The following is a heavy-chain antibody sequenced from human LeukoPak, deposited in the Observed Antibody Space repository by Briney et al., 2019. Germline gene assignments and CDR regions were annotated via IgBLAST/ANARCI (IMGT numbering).Heavy chain of an antibody. CDR1: GFTFSNYA. D-gene: IGHD3-10*01. CDR2: ITGSGDGT. V-gene: IGHV3-23*01. J-gene: IGHJ4*02. CDR3: VKGFVHPTYYFEY. Sequence: GGSLRLSCAASGFTFSNYAMMWVRQAPGERLEWVSSITGSGDGTYYADSVRGRFTISRDNSENTLYLQLNSLRAEDTAVYFCVKGFVHPTYYFEYWGQGTLVTVSS.